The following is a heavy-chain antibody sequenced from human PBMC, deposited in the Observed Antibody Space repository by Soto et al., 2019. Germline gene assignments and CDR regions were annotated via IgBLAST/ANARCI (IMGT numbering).Heavy chain of an antibody. D-gene: IGHD1-1*01. J-gene: IGHJ6*03. CDR1: GGSFTSDS. CDR2: IIPIQGKA. CDR3: AKSLLFLDHGYMDV. Sequence: QVQLVQSGAELKKPGSSVKVSCEASGGSFTSDSFTCVRQAPGQGLEWMGRIIPIQGKANYALKFQDRVTITADRSTRTVYMELTSLRPEDTAVHFCAKSLLFLDHGYMDVWGKGTTVTVSS. V-gene: IGHV1-69*02.